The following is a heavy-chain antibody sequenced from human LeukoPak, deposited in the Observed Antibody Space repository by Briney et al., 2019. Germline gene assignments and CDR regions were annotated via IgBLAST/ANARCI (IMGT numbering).Heavy chain of an antibody. J-gene: IGHJ5*02. D-gene: IGHD3-3*01. CDR1: GHTFSSNY. V-gene: IGHV1-46*01. Sequence: ASVTVSCKAGGHTFSSNYTHWVRPGPGQGLDWMGMFHPGDDTTTYAQKFRGRVTMTRDTSTTTFYVQLSGHRSDDTAVYYCASCDFLSGYCSSWGQGSLVTGSS. CDR3: ASCDFLSGYCSS. CDR2: FHPGDDTT.